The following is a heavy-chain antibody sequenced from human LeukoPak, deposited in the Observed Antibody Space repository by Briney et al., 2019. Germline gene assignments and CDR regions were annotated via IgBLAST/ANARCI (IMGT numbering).Heavy chain of an antibody. CDR1: GFTFRNYV. CDR3: AREGYYGSGSPPSLYFDY. J-gene: IGHJ4*02. CDR2: TSSDLNVK. V-gene: IGHV3-30-3*01. Sequence: GGSLRLSCAASGFTFRNYVIHWVRQAPGKGLEWVAVTSSDLNVKLYADSVKGRFTISRDNSRSTLYLQMNSLRPEDTAVYYCAREGYYGSGSPPSLYFDYWGQGTLVTVSS. D-gene: IGHD3-10*01.